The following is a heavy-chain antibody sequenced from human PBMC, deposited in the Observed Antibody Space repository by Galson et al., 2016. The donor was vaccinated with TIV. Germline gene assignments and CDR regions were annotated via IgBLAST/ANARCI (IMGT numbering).Heavy chain of an antibody. J-gene: IGHJ3*02. CDR3: AKAYTFSAHHYDGSGYYPDAFDI. D-gene: IGHD3-22*01. CDR2: INPNNGDT. CDR1: GYTFTGYY. V-gene: IGHV1-2*06. Sequence: SVKVSCKASGYTFTGYYMDWVRQAPGQGLEWMGRINPNNGDTNYAQKFQGRVTLTRDTSISTAYMELSRLRSDDTALYYCAKAYTFSAHHYDGSGYYPDAFDIWGQGTMVTVSS.